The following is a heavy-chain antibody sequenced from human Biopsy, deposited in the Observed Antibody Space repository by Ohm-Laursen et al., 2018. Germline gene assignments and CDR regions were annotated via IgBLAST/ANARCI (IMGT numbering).Heavy chain of an antibody. CDR3: ARDRMTDVFGGPTRTDVFDS. Sequence: GASVKVSCKASAYSFGDHRIHWVRQAPGQGLEWMGWINPNSGATNSAQKFRDRVTLTRDTSISAVYIDLRRLKSDDAAIYYCARDRMTDVFGGPTRTDVFDSWGQGTPVTVSS. V-gene: IGHV1-2*02. CDR2: INPNSGAT. D-gene: IGHD3-10*01. CDR1: AYSFGDHR. J-gene: IGHJ4*02.